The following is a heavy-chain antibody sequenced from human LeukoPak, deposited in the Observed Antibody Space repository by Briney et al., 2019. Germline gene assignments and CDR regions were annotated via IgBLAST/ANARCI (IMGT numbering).Heavy chain of an antibody. V-gene: IGHV3-7*01. CDR3: ARDVGGSLDY. J-gene: IGHJ4*02. Sequence: QAGGSLRLSCAASGFTFSTYWMAWVRQAPGKGLEWVANIKADESAKHQADSVKGRFTISRDNAQNSVYLQMIRLRGEDTAVYYCARDVGGSLDYWGQGTLVTVSS. D-gene: IGHD1-26*01. CDR2: IKADESAK. CDR1: GFTFSTYW.